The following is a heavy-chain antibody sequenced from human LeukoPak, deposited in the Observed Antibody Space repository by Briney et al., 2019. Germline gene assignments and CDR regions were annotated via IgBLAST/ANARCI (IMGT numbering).Heavy chain of an antibody. CDR1: GFTFSSYG. CDR2: ISSSSSYI. V-gene: IGHV3-21*01. D-gene: IGHD3-3*01. J-gene: IGHJ6*02. CDR3: ARAPVSDFWIRARGYGMDV. Sequence: PGGSLRLSCAASGFTFSSYGMHWVRQAPGKGLEWVSSISSSSSYIYYADSVKGRFTISRDNAKNSLYLQMNSLRAEDTAVYYCARAPVSDFWIRARGYGMDVWGQGTTVTVSS.